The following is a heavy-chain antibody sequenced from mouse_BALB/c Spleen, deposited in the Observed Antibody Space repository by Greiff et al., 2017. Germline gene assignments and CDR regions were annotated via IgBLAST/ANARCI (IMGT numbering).Heavy chain of an antibody. Sequence: QVHVKQSGAELVKPGASVKLSCKASGYTFTSYYMYWVKQRPGQGLEWIGEINPSNGGTNFNEKFKSKATLTVDKSSSTAYMQLSSLTSEDSAVYYCTRGNGYYLDYWGQGTTLTVSS. J-gene: IGHJ2*01. D-gene: IGHD2-2*01. CDR2: INPSNGGT. CDR3: TRGNGYYLDY. V-gene: IGHV1S81*02. CDR1: GYTFTSYY.